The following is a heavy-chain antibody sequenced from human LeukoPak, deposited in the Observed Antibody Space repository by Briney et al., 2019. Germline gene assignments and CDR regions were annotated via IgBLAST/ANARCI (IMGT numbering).Heavy chain of an antibody. D-gene: IGHD4-17*01. Sequence: ASVKVSCKVSGYALTELSMHWVRQAPGKGLEWMGGFDPEDGETIYAQKFQGRVTMTEDTSTDTAYMELSSLRSEDTAVYYCATFVPYGAPGYFDYWGQGTLVTVSS. CDR3: ATFVPYGAPGYFDY. J-gene: IGHJ4*02. V-gene: IGHV1-24*01. CDR1: GYALTELS. CDR2: FDPEDGET.